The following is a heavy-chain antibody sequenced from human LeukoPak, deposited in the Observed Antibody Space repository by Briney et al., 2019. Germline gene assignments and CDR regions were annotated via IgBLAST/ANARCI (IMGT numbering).Heavy chain of an antibody. Sequence: GALRLSCSASGFTFSSYAMHWVRQAPGKGLEWVAVISYDGSNKYYADSVKGRFTISRDNSKNTLYLQMNSLRAEDTAVYYCARDHSSSWSAFDYWGQGTLVTVSS. J-gene: IGHJ4*02. D-gene: IGHD6-13*01. CDR3: ARDHSSSWSAFDY. V-gene: IGHV3-30-3*01. CDR2: ISYDGSNK. CDR1: GFTFSSYA.